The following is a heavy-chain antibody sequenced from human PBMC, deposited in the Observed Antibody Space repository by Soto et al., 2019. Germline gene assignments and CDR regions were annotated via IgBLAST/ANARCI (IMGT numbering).Heavy chain of an antibody. J-gene: IGHJ4*02. Sequence: EVQLVDSGGGLVQPGGSLRLSCAASGFIFSNYVMSWVRQAPGKGLEWVSSNSDSGGTPYYADSVKGRFTISRDNSKNTLYLQMNSLRAEDTAIYYCAKRPRALLTFDYWGQGTLVTVSS. V-gene: IGHV3-23*04. CDR2: NSDSGGTP. CDR1: GFIFSNYV. D-gene: IGHD1-26*01. CDR3: AKRPRALLTFDY.